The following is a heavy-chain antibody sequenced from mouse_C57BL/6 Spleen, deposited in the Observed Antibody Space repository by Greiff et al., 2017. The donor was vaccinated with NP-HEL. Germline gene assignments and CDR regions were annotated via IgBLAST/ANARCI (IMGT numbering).Heavy chain of an antibody. V-gene: IGHV7-3*01. D-gene: IGHD1-1*01. CDR1: GFTFTDYY. CDR2: IRNKANGYTT. Sequence: EVQLVESGGGLVQPGGSLSLSCAASGFTFTDYYMSWVRQPPGKALEWLGFIRNKANGYTTEYSASVKGRFTISRDNSQSILYLQMNALRAEDSATYYCARVLRQYYFDYWGQGTTLTVSS. J-gene: IGHJ2*01. CDR3: ARVLRQYYFDY.